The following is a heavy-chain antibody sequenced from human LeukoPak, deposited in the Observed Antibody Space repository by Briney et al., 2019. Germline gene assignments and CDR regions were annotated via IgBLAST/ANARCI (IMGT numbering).Heavy chain of an antibody. CDR3: ARGLGIEVAGNWFDP. CDR1: GFTFSSYW. J-gene: IGHJ5*02. D-gene: IGHD6-19*01. CDR2: INTDGSSA. V-gene: IGHV3-74*01. Sequence: GGSLRLSCAASGFTFSSYWMHWVRQAPGKGLVWVSRINTDGSSASYADSVKGRFTISRDNAKNTLYLQMSSLRAEDTAVYYCARGLGIEVAGNWFDPWGQGTLVTVSS.